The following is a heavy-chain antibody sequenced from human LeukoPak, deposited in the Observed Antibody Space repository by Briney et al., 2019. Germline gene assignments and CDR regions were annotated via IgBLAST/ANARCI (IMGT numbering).Heavy chain of an antibody. CDR2: IYYSGST. Sequence: SETLSLTCTVSGGSISSYYWSWIRQPPGKGLEWIGYIYYSGSTNYNPSLKSRVTISVDTSKNQSSLKLSSVTAADTAVYYCARVRDGDLYYFDYWGQGTLVTVSS. CDR3: ARVRDGDLYYFDY. J-gene: IGHJ4*02. CDR1: GGSISSYY. V-gene: IGHV4-59*01. D-gene: IGHD4-17*01.